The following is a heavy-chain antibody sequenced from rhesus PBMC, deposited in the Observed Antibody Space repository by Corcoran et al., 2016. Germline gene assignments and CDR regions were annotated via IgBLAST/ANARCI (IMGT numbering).Heavy chain of an antibody. J-gene: IGHJ4*01. Sequence: EVQLVASGAGLVQPGGSLRLSCAASGFTFRNSWMSWVRQAPGEGLEWVARIKRKVDGETAASAASVKGRFTLTSDDSKNTVYVEMNSQNTEDTAVDYCTTYGGNEFDYWGQGALVTASS. CDR3: TTYGGNEFDY. CDR2: IKRKVDGETA. CDR1: GFTFRNSW. D-gene: IGHD4-29*01. V-gene: IGHV3-30*02.